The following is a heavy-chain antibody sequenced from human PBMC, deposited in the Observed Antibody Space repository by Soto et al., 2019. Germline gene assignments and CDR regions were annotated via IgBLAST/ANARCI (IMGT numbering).Heavy chain of an antibody. CDR1: GFTFSSDA. CDR2: ISGSGGST. Sequence: EVQLLESGGGLVQPGGSLRLSCAASGFTFSSDAMSWVRQAPGKGLEWVSAISGSGGSTYYADSVKGRFTISRDNSKNTLYLQMNSLRAEDTAVYFCAKDRPDYNNPYAFDYWGQGTLVTVSS. CDR3: AKDRPDYNNPYAFDY. V-gene: IGHV3-23*01. J-gene: IGHJ4*02. D-gene: IGHD4-4*01.